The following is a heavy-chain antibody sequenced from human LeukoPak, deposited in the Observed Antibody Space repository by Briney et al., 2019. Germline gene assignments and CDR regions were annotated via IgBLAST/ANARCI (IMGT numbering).Heavy chain of an antibody. CDR1: GYTLTELS. CDR2: FDPEDDET. Sequence: ASVKVSCKVSGYTLTELSMHWVRHAPGKGLEWRGGFDPEDDETNYAQKFQGRVTMTEDTSTDTAYMELSSLRSEDTAVYYCATDWGIHSPVTTGPLRYWGQGTVVTVSS. V-gene: IGHV1-24*01. CDR3: ATDWGIHSPVTTGPLRY. J-gene: IGHJ4*02. D-gene: IGHD4-17*01.